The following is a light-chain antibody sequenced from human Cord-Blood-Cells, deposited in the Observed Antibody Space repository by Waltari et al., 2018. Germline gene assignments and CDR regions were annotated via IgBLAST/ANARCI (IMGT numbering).Light chain of an antibody. V-gene: IGKV1-39*01. J-gene: IGKJ2*01. Sequence: DIQMTQSPSSLSASVGDRVTITCRASQSISSYLNWYQQKPGKAPKLLIYAASSLQSRVPSRFSGSGSGTDFTLTISSLQPEDFATYDCQQSYSTPRTFGQGTKLKIK. CDR1: QSISSY. CDR3: QQSYSTPRT. CDR2: AAS.